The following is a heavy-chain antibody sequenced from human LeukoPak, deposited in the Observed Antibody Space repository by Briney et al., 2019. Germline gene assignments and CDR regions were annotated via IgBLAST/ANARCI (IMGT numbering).Heavy chain of an antibody. D-gene: IGHD1-26*01. V-gene: IGHV4-34*01. Sequence: KPSETLSLTCAVYGXSFSGYYWSWIRQPPGKGLEWIGEINHSGSTNYNPSLKSRVTISVDTSKNQFSLKLSSVTAADTAVYYCRATGIVGATPGYFDYWGQGTLVTVSS. CDR1: GXSFSGYY. CDR3: RATGIVGATPGYFDY. J-gene: IGHJ4*02. CDR2: INHSGST.